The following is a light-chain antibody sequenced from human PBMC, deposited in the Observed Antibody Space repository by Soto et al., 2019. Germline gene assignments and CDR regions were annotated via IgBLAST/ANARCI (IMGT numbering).Light chain of an antibody. V-gene: IGKV3-20*01. CDR1: QSVSSSY. CDR3: QQYGSSPTT. J-gene: IGKJ1*01. CDR2: GAS. Sequence: EIVLTQSPGTLSLSPGERATLSCRAGQSVSSSYLAWYQQKPGQAPRLLIYGASSRATGIPDRFSGSGSGTDFTLTISRLEPEDFAVYYCQQYGSSPTTFGQGTRWIS.